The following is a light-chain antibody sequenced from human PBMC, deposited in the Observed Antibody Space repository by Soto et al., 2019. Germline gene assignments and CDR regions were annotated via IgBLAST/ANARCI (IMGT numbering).Light chain of an antibody. V-gene: IGKV1-5*01. CDR3: QHTRT. CDR2: DAS. Sequence: DFQMTQSPSTLSASVGARVTITCRASQNINNWVAWYQQKPGKAPKFLIYDASTLQPGVPSRLSGSVFGTKFSLTISNQQPEYFGSYYCQHTRTFGQATKVEIK. CDR1: QNINNW. J-gene: IGKJ1*01.